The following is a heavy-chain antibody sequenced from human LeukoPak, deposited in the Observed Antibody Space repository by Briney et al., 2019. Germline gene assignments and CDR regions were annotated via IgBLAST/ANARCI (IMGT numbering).Heavy chain of an antibody. CDR3: ARGCIAKIVVVHSFSYGMDV. J-gene: IGHJ6*02. CDR2: INDYTGDT. Sequence: SETLSLTCTVFGGSFTDYFWTWIRHSPGKGLEWIGEINDYTGDTKYNPSLNSRVSISLEKSKNQLSLELRSVTAADTAVYYCARGCIAKIVVVHSFSYGMDVWGQGTTVTVSS. D-gene: IGHD3-22*01. V-gene: IGHV4-34*01. CDR1: GGSFTDYF.